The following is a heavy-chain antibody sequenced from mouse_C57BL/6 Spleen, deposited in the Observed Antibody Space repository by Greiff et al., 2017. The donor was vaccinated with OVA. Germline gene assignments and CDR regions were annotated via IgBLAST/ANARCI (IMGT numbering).Heavy chain of an antibody. Sequence: QVQLQQPGAELVKPGASVKLSCKASGYTFTIYWMQWVKQRPGQGLEWIGEIDPSDSHTNYNQKFKGKATLTVDTTSSTAYMQISSLTSEDPAVYYCARSGEYEYGRGAWFAYWGQGTLVTVSA. CDR3: ARSGEYEYGRGAWFAY. CDR1: GYTFTIYW. V-gene: IGHV1-50*01. D-gene: IGHD2-4*01. J-gene: IGHJ3*01. CDR2: IDPSDSHT.